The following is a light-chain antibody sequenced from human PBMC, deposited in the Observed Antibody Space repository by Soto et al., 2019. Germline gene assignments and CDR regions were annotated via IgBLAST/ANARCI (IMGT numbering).Light chain of an antibody. CDR2: TAS. CDR1: QNSSNY. V-gene: IGKV1-27*01. J-gene: IGKJ4*01. CDR3: QQYNRAPHT. Sequence: DIQMTQSPSSLSASVGDRVTIACRASQNSSNYLAWYKQKPGKVPKLLIYTASTLQSGVPPRFSGSGSGTAFTLTISSLQPEDVATYYCQQYNRAPHTFGGGTKVEIK.